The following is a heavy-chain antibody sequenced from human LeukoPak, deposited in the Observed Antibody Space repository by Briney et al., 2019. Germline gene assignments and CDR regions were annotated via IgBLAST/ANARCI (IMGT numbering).Heavy chain of an antibody. CDR2: ISGSGGST. Sequence: GGSLRLSCAASGFTFSSYAMSWVRQAPGKGLEWVSAISGSGGSTYYADSVKGRFTISRDNSKNTLYLQMNSLRAEDTAVYYCAKDTGNFGGYYDSSGYYFDYWGQGTLVTVYS. J-gene: IGHJ4*02. D-gene: IGHD3-22*01. CDR1: GFTFSSYA. V-gene: IGHV3-23*01. CDR3: AKDTGNFGGYYDSSGYYFDY.